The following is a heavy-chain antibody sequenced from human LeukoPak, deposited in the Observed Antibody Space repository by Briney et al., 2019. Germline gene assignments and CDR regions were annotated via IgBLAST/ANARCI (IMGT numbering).Heavy chain of an antibody. CDR1: GFTFSSYA. V-gene: IGHV3-23*01. CDR2: ISGSGGST. CDR3: AKDFNPNYYDSSGYFRLPNWFDP. D-gene: IGHD3-22*01. J-gene: IGHJ5*02. Sequence: PGGSLRLSCAASGFTFSSYAMSWVRQAPGKGLEWVSAISGSGGSTYYADSVKGRFTISRDNSKNTLYLQMNSLRAEDTAVYYCAKDFNPNYYDSSGYFRLPNWFDPWGQGTLVTVSS.